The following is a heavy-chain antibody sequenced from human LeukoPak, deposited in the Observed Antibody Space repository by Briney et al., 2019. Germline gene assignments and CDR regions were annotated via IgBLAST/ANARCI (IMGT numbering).Heavy chain of an antibody. V-gene: IGHV3-9*01. CDR3: AVDYYDSSGYYQPFGY. D-gene: IGHD3-22*01. J-gene: IGHJ4*02. CDR1: GFTFDDYA. CDR2: ISWNSGSI. Sequence: PGGSLRLSCAASGFTFDDYAMHWVRQAPGKGLEWVSGISWNSGSIGYADSVKGRFTISRDNAKNSLYLQMNSLRAEDTAVYYCAVDYYDSSGYYQPFGYWGQGTLVTVSS.